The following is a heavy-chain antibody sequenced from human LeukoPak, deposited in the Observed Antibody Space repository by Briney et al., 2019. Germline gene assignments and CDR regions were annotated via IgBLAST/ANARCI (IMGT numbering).Heavy chain of an antibody. J-gene: IGHJ4*02. D-gene: IGHD6-19*01. Sequence: GESLKIPCKGSGYTFTNYWNGWVRQMPGKGLEWMGIINSGDSDTLHSPSFQGQVTISTDKSISTTYLQWSSLKAADSAIYHCARGWNFDYWGQGTLVTVSS. V-gene: IGHV5-51*01. CDR2: INSGDSDT. CDR3: ARGWNFDY. CDR1: GYTFTNYW.